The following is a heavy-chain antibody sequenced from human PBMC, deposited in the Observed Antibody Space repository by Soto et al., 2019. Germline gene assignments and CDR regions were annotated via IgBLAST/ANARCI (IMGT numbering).Heavy chain of an antibody. CDR2: ISAYNGNT. V-gene: IGHV1-18*01. Sequence: ASVKVSCKASGYTFTSYGISWVRQAPGQGLEWMGWISAYNGNTNYAQKLQGRVTMTTDTSTSTAYMELRSLRPDDTAVYYCARDLGGVCSGGSCYSINWFDPWGQGTLVTVSS. D-gene: IGHD2-15*01. CDR1: GYTFTSYG. J-gene: IGHJ5*02. CDR3: ARDLGGVCSGGSCYSINWFDP.